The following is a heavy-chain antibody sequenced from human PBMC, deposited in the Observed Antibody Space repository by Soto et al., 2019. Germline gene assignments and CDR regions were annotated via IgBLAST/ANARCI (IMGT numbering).Heavy chain of an antibody. J-gene: IGHJ5*02. V-gene: IGHV1-69*02. D-gene: IGHD4-17*01. CDR1: GGTFSSYT. CDR3: ARRIPATVTNGWFDP. Sequence: ASVKVSCKASGGTFSSYTISWVRQAPGQGLEWMGRIIPILGIANYAQKFQGRVTITADKSTGTAYMELSSLGSEDTAVYYCARRIPATVTNGWFDPWGQGTLVTVSS. CDR2: IIPILGIA.